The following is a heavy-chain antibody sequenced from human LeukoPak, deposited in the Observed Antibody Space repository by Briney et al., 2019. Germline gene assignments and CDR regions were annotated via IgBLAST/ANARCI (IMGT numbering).Heavy chain of an antibody. CDR2: ISGSGGST. CDR3: AKDRGFRYFFDY. CDR1: GFTSSSYA. J-gene: IGHJ4*02. Sequence: PGGSLRLSCAASGFTSSSYAMSWVRQVPGKGLEWVSAISGSGGSTYYADSVKGRFTISRDNSKNTLFLQMNSLRAEDTAVYYCAKDRGFRYFFDYWGQGTLVTVSS. V-gene: IGHV3-23*01. D-gene: IGHD1-26*01.